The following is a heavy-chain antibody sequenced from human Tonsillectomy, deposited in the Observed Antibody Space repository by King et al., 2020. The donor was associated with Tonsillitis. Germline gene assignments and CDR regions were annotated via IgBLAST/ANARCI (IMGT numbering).Heavy chain of an antibody. Sequence: DVQLVESGGGLVQPGGSLRLSCAASGFMFSNYWMSWVRQAPGKGLEWVANINQDGSEKYHVDSVKGRFSISRDNAKNSLYLQMNSLRVDDTAVYYCAGVDTVMGNHYYGMDVWGQGTTVAVSS. CDR1: GFMFSNYW. CDR3: AGVDTVMGNHYYGMDV. D-gene: IGHD5-18*01. CDR2: INQDGSEK. J-gene: IGHJ6*02. V-gene: IGHV3-7*03.